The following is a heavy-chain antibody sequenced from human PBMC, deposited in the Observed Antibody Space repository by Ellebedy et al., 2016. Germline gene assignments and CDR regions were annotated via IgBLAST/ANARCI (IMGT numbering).Heavy chain of an antibody. CDR1: GGSFSGYY. V-gene: IGHV4-34*01. CDR3: ARGRYYYGSGSNYYYGMDV. CDR2: INHSGST. D-gene: IGHD3-10*01. J-gene: IGHJ6*02. Sequence: SETLSLXCAVYGGSFSGYYWSWIRQPPGKGLEWIGEINHSGSTNYNPSLKSRVTISVDTSKNQFSLKLSSVTAADTAVYYCARGRYYYGSGSNYYYGMDVWGQGTTVTVSS.